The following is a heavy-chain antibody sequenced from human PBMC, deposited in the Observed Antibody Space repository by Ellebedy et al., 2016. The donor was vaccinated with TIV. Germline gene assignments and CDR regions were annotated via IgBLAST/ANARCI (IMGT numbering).Heavy chain of an antibody. CDR2: ISYDGTNK. J-gene: IGHJ4*02. CDR3: AKSIASSAL. V-gene: IGHV3-30*18. CDR1: GFTFSGYG. Sequence: PGGSLRLSCAASGFTFSGYGMYWVRQAPGKGLEWVSVISYDGTNKYYADSVKGRFTISRDNSKNTLYLQMDSLRAEDTAVYYCAKSIASSALWGQGTLVTVSS. D-gene: IGHD6-13*01.